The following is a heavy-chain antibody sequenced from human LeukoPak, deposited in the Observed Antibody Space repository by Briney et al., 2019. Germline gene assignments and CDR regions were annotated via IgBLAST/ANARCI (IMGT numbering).Heavy chain of an antibody. CDR1: GYTFTSNY. CDR2: IYPRDGST. J-gene: IGHJ4*02. CDR3: ARDREGFDY. V-gene: IGHV1-46*01. Sequence: ASVKVSCKASGYTFTSNYIHWVRQAPGQGLEWMGMIYPRDGSTSYAQKFQGRVTVTRDTSTSTVHMELSGLRSEDTAVYYCARDREGFDYWGQGTLVAVSS.